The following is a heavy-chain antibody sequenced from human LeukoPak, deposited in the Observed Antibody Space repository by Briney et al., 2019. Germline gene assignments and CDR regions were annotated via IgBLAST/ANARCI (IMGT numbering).Heavy chain of an antibody. CDR2: IYTSGST. CDR3: ASDAYYYGSGDNYMDV. CDR1: GGSISSYY. J-gene: IGHJ6*03. V-gene: IGHV4-4*07. Sequence: PSETLSLTCTVSGGSISSYYWSWIRQPAGKGLEWIGRIYTSGSTNYNPSLKSRVTMSVDTSKNQFSLKLSSVTAADTAVYYCASDAYYYGSGDNYMDVWGKGTTVTISS. D-gene: IGHD3-10*01.